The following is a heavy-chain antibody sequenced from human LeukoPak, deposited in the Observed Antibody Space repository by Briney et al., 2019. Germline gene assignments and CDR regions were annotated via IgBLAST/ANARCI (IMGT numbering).Heavy chain of an antibody. D-gene: IGHD6-25*01. CDR2: IFDSGST. CDR3: ARARVAAKTFDY. Sequence: PSETLSLTCTVSGGSISSYYWSWVRQPPGKGLEWIGYIFDSGSTNYNPSLKSRVTISVDTSKSQFSLSLSSVTAADTAVYYCARARVAAKTFDYWGQGPLVTVSS. CDR1: GGSISSYY. V-gene: IGHV4-59*08. J-gene: IGHJ4*02.